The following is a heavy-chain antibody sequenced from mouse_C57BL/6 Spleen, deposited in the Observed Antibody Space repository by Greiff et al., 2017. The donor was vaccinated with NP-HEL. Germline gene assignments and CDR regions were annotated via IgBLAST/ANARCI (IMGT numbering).Heavy chain of an antibody. CDR2: FDPNCGGT. CDR1: GYTFTSYW. CDR3: ARRDYYDLDY. D-gene: IGHD1-1*01. J-gene: IGHJ2*01. V-gene: IGHV1-72*01. Sequence: QVQLQQSGAELVKPGASVILSCKASGYTFTSYWIHWVKQRPGRGLEWIGRFDPNCGGTNNNEKFKSKDTLTVDKPSSTAYMQLISLTTEDSAVYYCARRDYYDLDYWGQGTTLTVSS.